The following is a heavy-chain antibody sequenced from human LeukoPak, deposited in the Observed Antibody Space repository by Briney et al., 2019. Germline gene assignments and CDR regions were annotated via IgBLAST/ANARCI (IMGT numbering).Heavy chain of an antibody. D-gene: IGHD1-26*01. CDR3: ARAPLSGNSYSGSYYPDS. CDR2: ISSSSTYI. CDR1: GFTFSSYS. V-gene: IGHV3-21*01. Sequence: GGSLRLSCAASGFTFSSYSMDWVRQAPGKGLEWVSSISSSSTYIYYADSVKGRFTISRDNAKNSLYLQMHSLRAEDTAVYYCARAPLSGNSYSGSYYPDSGGQGTLVTVSS. J-gene: IGHJ4*02.